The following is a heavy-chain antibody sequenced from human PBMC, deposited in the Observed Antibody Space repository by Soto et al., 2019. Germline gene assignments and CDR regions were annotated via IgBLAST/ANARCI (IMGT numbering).Heavy chain of an antibody. Sequence: QVQLVQSGAEVKKPGASVKVSCKASGYTFTSYGISWVRQAPGQGLEWMGRISAYNGNTNYAQKLQGRVTMTTDTSTSTAYREVRSLRSDDTAVYYCARVAYRRWLQSRGFDIWGQGTMVTVSS. CDR2: ISAYNGNT. V-gene: IGHV1-18*01. CDR3: ARVAYRRWLQSRGFDI. D-gene: IGHD2-21*01. J-gene: IGHJ3*02. CDR1: GYTFTSYG.